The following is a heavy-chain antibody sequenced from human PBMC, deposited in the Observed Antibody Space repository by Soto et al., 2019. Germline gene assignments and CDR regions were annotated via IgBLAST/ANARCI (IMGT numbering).Heavy chain of an antibody. CDR3: ARGGSGSDWDYYGMDV. J-gene: IGHJ6*02. CDR1: ALTASKNY. D-gene: IGHD3-10*01. CDR2: IYSGGTT. V-gene: IGHV3-66*01. Sequence: VQLLESGGGLVQPGGSLRLSCAGSALTASKNYMSWVRQPPGKGLEWVSVIYSGGTTYYADSVKDRFSISRNNSKSTLYLQMDNLRAGDTAVYYCARGGSGSDWDYYGMDVWGQGTTVTVSS.